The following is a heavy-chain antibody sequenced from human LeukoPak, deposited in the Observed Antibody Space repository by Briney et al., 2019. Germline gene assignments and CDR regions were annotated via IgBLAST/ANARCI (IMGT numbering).Heavy chain of an antibody. J-gene: IGHJ3*02. CDR1: GDSISSGGYS. Sequence: SETLSLTCAVSGDSISSGGYSWSWIRQPPGKGLEWIAYIHDSGSTYNNPSLKTRLSISIDTSKNQFSLKLNSVTAADTAVYYCARDPWLGVGANSAFDMWGQGTRVTVSS. CDR2: IHDSGST. CDR3: ARDPWLGVGANSAFDM. D-gene: IGHD1-26*01. V-gene: IGHV4-30-4*07.